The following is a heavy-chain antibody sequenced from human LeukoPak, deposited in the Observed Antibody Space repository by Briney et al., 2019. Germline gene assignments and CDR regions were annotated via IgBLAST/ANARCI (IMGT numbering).Heavy chain of an antibody. Sequence: SETLSLTCTVSGGSISSYYWSWIRQPPGKGLEWIGYIYYSGSTNYNPSLKSRVTISVDTSKNQFSLKLSSVTAADTAVHYCARTRGYSYGYVWFDPWGQGTLVTVSS. V-gene: IGHV4-59*01. CDR1: GGSISSYY. J-gene: IGHJ5*02. CDR3: ARTRGYSYGYVWFDP. CDR2: IYYSGST. D-gene: IGHD5-18*01.